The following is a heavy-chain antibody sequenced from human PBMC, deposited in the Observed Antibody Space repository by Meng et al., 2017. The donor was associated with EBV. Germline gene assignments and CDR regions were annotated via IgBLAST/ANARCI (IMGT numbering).Heavy chain of an antibody. CDR1: GGTFRSDA. CDR2: LIPMSDAP. Sequence: QWQLVQSGDEVKKPGSSVKVSCKASGGTFRSDAVSWVRQAPGQGLEWMGGLIPMSDAPHYAQKFQGRVTMTADESTNTHYMDLSGLRFEDTAVYYCASESGRGFTPDYWGQGTLVTVSS. J-gene: IGHJ4*02. CDR3: ASESGRGFTPDY. D-gene: IGHD3-10*01. V-gene: IGHV1-69*01.